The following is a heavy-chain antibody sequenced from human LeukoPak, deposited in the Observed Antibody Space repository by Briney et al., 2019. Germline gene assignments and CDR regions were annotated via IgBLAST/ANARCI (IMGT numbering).Heavy chain of an antibody. Sequence: SETLSLTCAVSGASISGSNYYWGWIRQPPGKGLEWIGNIYSSGSTYYNASLQSRVTISVDTSKNQFSLKLSSVTAADTAVYYCARGSYYYDSSGYYDLDYWGQGTLVTVSS. CDR1: GASISGSNYY. J-gene: IGHJ4*02. CDR3: ARGSYYYDSSGYYDLDY. CDR2: IYSSGST. D-gene: IGHD3-22*01. V-gene: IGHV4-39*07.